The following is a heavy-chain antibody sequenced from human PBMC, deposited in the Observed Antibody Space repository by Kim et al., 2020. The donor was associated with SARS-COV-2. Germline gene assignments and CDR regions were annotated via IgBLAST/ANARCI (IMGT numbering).Heavy chain of an antibody. CDR3: ARDPPGYYDRSGYYSYYDGMEV. V-gene: IGHV3-21*01. D-gene: IGHD3-22*01. CDR1: GFTFSSYR. Sequence: GGSLRLSCVASGFTFSSYRMNWVRQAPGKGLEWVSSINSSSSYIYYAESVKGRFTISRDNAKNSLYLQMNSLRAEDTAVYYCARDPPGYYDRSGYYSYYDGMEVWGQGTMVTVSS. J-gene: IGHJ6*02. CDR2: INSSSSYI.